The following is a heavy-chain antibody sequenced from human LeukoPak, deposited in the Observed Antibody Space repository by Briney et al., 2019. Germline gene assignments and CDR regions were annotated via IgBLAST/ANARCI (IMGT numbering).Heavy chain of an antibody. J-gene: IGHJ4*02. CDR1: RGSISGSIRSYY. Sequence: SETLSLTSTVSRGSISGSIRSYYWSWLRQPPGKGLEWIGYISSSGSVNDNPSLRSRVTISVDTSKNQFFLNLSSVSAADTAVYYCARIPLGYSGAYYFDYWGQGTLVTVSP. CDR3: ARIPLGYSGAYYFDY. D-gene: IGHD5-12*01. V-gene: IGHV4-4*09. CDR2: ISSSGSV.